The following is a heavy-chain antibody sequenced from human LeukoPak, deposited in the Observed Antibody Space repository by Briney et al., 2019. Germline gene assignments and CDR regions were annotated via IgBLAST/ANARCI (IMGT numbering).Heavy chain of an antibody. Sequence: GGSLRLSCAAAGFMFSNYVMYWVRQAPGKGLEWGSVIYSGGSTDYAASVKGRFTISRDNSKNPLYLQMNSLRAEDTAVYYCARFWPYGDSYFDYWGPGTLVTVSS. J-gene: IGHJ4*02. CDR2: IYSGGST. CDR1: GFMFSNYV. CDR3: ARFWPYGDSYFDY. V-gene: IGHV3-66*01. D-gene: IGHD4-17*01.